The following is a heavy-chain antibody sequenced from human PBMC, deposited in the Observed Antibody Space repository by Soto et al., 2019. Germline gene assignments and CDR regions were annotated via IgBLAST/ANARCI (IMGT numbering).Heavy chain of an antibody. CDR1: GYGFTTYG. CDR2: ISAHNGNT. V-gene: IGHV1-18*01. J-gene: IGHJ4*02. D-gene: IGHD1-1*01. Sequence: QVHLVQSGAEVKKPGASVKVSCKGSGYGFTTYGITWVRQAPGQGLEWMAWISAHNGNTNYAQKLQARGTVTRDTTTSTAYMELRSLRPDETAVYYSARGRYGDYWGQAALVTVAS. CDR3: ARGRYGDY.